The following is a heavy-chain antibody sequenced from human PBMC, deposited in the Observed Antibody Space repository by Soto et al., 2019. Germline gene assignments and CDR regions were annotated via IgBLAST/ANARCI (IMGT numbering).Heavy chain of an antibody. CDR1: GYTFTNYA. J-gene: IGHJ4*02. CDR3: ARDRGLTIDY. CDR2: INAGNGNT. D-gene: IGHD3-10*01. V-gene: IGHV1-3*05. Sequence: QVQLVQSGAEEKKPGASVKISCKASGYTFTNYAMHSVRQAPGQRLEWMAWINAGNGNTKYSQKFQGRVTITRDTSASTAYMELSSLRSEDTAVYYCARDRGLTIDYWGQGTLVTVSS.